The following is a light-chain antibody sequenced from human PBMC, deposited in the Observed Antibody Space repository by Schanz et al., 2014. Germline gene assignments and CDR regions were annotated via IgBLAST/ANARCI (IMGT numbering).Light chain of an antibody. CDR2: AAS. CDR3: QQLNSYLGIT. J-gene: IGKJ4*01. V-gene: IGKV1-9*01. CDR1: QGISSS. Sequence: IQLTQSPSSLSASVGDRVTITCRASQGISSSLAWYQQKPGKAPKLLIYAASTLQSGVPSRFSGSGSGTDFTLTIGSLQPEDFATYYCQQLNSYLGITFGGGTKVEIK.